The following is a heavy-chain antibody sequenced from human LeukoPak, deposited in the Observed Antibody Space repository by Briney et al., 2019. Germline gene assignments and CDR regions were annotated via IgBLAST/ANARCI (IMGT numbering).Heavy chain of an antibody. D-gene: IGHD4-17*01. CDR2: VIPIFGTA. V-gene: IGHV1-69*05. CDR3: ARYDGDEFDY. J-gene: IGHJ4*02. CDR1: GGTFSSYA. Sequence: SVKVSCKASGGTFSSYAISWVRQAPGQGLEWMGRVIPIFGTANYTQKFQGRVTITTDESTSTAYMELSSLRSEDTAVYYCARYDGDEFDYWGQGTLVTVSS.